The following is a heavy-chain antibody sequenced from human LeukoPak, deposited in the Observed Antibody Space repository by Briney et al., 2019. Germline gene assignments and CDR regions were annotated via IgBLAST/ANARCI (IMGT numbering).Heavy chain of an antibody. CDR2: INHSGGT. V-gene: IGHV4-34*01. CDR1: GGSFSGSY. CDR3: ARYVAVAGTIKWFDP. D-gene: IGHD6-19*01. Sequence: SETLCLTCAVYGGSFSGSYWSWIRQPPGKGLEWIGEINHSGGTNYNPSLKSRVTISVDSSKNQCSLKLSSVTAADTAVCYCARYVAVAGTIKWFDPWGQRAVLTLSS. J-gene: IGHJ5*02.